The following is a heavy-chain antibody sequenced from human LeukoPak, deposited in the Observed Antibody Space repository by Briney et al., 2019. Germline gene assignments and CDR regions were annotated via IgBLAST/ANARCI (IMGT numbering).Heavy chain of an antibody. D-gene: IGHD4-17*01. Sequence: GGSLRLSCAASGFTFSGYGMHWVRQAPGKGLEWVADISFDGSDEYYADSVKGRFTISRDNSKSTLYLQMNSLRAEDTAVYYCAKDQSDYAGYYFDYWGQGTLVTVSS. J-gene: IGHJ4*02. CDR1: GFTFSGYG. CDR3: AKDQSDYAGYYFDY. CDR2: ISFDGSDE. V-gene: IGHV3-30*18.